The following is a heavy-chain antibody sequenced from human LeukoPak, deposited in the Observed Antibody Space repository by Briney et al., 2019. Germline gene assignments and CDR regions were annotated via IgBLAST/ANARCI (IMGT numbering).Heavy chain of an antibody. CDR3: ARGHGKYGYGLGFDP. J-gene: IGHJ5*02. D-gene: IGHD5-18*01. CDR1: GGSISSYY. V-gene: IGHV4-59*01. CDR2: IYYSGST. Sequence: PSETLSLTCTVSGGSISSYYWSWIRQPPGKGLEWIGYIYYSGSTNYNPSLKSRVTISVDTSKNQFSLKLSSVTAADTAVYYCARGHGKYGYGLGFDPWGQGTLVTVSS.